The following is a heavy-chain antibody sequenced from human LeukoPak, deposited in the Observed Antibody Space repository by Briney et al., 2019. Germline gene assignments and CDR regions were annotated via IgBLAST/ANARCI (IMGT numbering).Heavy chain of an antibody. CDR3: AKGHSSSWYYFGY. CDR2: ISNDGRKK. Sequence: GGSLRLSCAASGLTFSSHWMHWVRQAPGKGLEWVAAISNDGRKKSHADSVKGRFTISRDNSKDTLYVQMNSLRAEDTAVYYCAKGHSSSWYYFGYWGQGTLSPSPQ. D-gene: IGHD6-13*01. J-gene: IGHJ4*02. CDR1: GLTFSSHW. V-gene: IGHV3-30*18.